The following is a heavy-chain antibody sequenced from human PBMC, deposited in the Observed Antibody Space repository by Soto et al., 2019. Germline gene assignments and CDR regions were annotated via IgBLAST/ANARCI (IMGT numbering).Heavy chain of an antibody. CDR2: ISNDGNRK. J-gene: IGHJ3*02. CDR3: AKDRRQLSALDM. Sequence: GGSLRLSCAASGFSFSSYGMHWVRQAPGRGLEWVTVISNDGNRKYYGESVKGRFSVSRDNDKDTLYLQMNGLRPEDTGVYYCAKDRRQLSALDMWGQGTTVT. V-gene: IGHV3-30*18. CDR1: GFSFSSYG. D-gene: IGHD6-6*01.